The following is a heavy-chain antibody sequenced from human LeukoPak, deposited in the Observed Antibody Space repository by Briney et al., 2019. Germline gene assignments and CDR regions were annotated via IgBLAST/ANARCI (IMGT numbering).Heavy chain of an antibody. CDR2: FSGSGGST. Sequence: SGGSLRLCCAASGFTFSSYAMSWVRQAPGKGLEWVSAFSGSGGSTYYADSVKGRFTISRDNSKNTLYLQMNSLRAEDTAVYYCAKGYSSSSYDAFDIWGQGTMVTVSS. V-gene: IGHV3-23*01. D-gene: IGHD6-13*01. J-gene: IGHJ3*02. CDR1: GFTFSSYA. CDR3: AKGYSSSSYDAFDI.